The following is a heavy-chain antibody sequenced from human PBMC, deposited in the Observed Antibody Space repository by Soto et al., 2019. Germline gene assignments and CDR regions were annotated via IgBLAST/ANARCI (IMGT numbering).Heavy chain of an antibody. Sequence: QVQLVQSGAEVKKPGSSVKVSCKASGGTFSSYAIDWVRQAPGQGLEWMGGIIPIFGTADYAQKFQGRVTITADASTSTANMKPSSLRSEDTAAYYCARGQTGGGWGYYFDYWGQGTLVTVSS. D-gene: IGHD3-16*01. CDR3: ARGQTGGGWGYYFDY. V-gene: IGHV1-69*12. J-gene: IGHJ4*02. CDR2: IIPIFGTA. CDR1: GGTFSSYA.